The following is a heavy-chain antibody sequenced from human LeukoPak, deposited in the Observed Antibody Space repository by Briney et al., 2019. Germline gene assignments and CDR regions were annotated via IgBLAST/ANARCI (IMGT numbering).Heavy chain of an antibody. CDR3: ARDGGSFDY. Sequence: ASVKVSCKVSGYTLTELSIHWVRQAPGQGLEWMGIINPSGGSTSYAQKFQGRVTMTRDMSTSTVYMELSSLRSDDTAVYYCARDGGSFDYWGQGTLVTVSS. CDR2: INPSGGST. J-gene: IGHJ4*02. CDR1: GYTLTELS. D-gene: IGHD2-15*01. V-gene: IGHV1-46*01.